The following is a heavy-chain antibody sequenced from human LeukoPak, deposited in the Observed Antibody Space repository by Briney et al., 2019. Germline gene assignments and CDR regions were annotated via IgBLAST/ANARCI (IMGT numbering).Heavy chain of an antibody. V-gene: IGHV3-33*01. J-gene: IGHJ5*02. CDR1: GFTFRTYG. CDR2: LWFDGSHQ. CDR3: ARDGNYFDTTPNWFDT. Sequence: PGGSLRLSCAASGFTFRTYGMHWVRQTPGKGLEWVAFLWFDGSHQYYADSVRGRFIISRDNSNNTLYLQMNSLRADDTVVYYCARDGNYFDTTPNWFDTWGQGTLVTVSS. D-gene: IGHD3-22*01.